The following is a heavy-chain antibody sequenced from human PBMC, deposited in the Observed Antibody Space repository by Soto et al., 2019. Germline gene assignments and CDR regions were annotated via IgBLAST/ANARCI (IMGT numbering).Heavy chain of an antibody. Sequence: SLRLSCEASGLSFSNFGMHWVRQAPDKGLEWVANIWYDGRNKYYADSVKGRFTISRDNSKNTVYLEMSSLRAEDTAVYYCARGGKNSYGMDVWGQGTTVTVSS. V-gene: IGHV3-33*01. CDR2: IWYDGRNK. CDR3: ARGGKNSYGMDV. D-gene: IGHD3-16*01. CDR1: GLSFSNFG. J-gene: IGHJ6*02.